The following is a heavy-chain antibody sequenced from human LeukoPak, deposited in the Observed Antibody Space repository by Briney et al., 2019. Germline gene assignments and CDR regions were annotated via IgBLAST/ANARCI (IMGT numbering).Heavy chain of an antibody. CDR3: ARDLHYYVAMAV. V-gene: IGHV3-23*01. Sequence: PGGSLRLSCEASGFTFSAYAMTWVRQAPGQGLEWVSSIGSDNKPNYSKSVKGRFAISRDNSKSMLFLQLNSLRAEDTALYYCARDLHYYVAMAVWGQGTTVTVSS. CDR2: IGSDNKP. CDR1: GFTFSAYA. D-gene: IGHD3-10*02. J-gene: IGHJ6*02.